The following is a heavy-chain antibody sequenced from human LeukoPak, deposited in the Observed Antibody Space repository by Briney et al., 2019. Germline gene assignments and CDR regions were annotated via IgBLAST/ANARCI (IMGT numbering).Heavy chain of an antibody. J-gene: IGHJ5*02. V-gene: IGHV4-59*08. CDR3: ARVPYYYGSGSYLSGWFDP. CDR2: IYYSGST. CDR1: GGSISSYY. Sequence: QSSETLSLTCTVSGGSISSYYWSWIRQPPGKGLEWIGYIYYSGSTNYNPSLKSRVTISVDTSKNQFSLKLSSVTAADTAVYYCARVPYYYGSGSYLSGWFDPWGQGTLVTVSS. D-gene: IGHD3-10*01.